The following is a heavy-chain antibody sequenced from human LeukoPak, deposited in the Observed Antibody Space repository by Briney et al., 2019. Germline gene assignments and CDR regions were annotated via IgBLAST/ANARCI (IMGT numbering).Heavy chain of an antibody. Sequence: PGGSLRLSCAASGFTFSIYDMHWARQGTGKGLQWVSAIGTADDTYYPGSVKGRFTISRENAKNSLYLQMNSLRAGDSAVYYCARKSVAGLDYWGQGTLVTVSS. J-gene: IGHJ4*02. CDR1: GFTFSIYD. D-gene: IGHD6-19*01. CDR2: IGTADDT. CDR3: ARKSVAGLDY. V-gene: IGHV3-13*01.